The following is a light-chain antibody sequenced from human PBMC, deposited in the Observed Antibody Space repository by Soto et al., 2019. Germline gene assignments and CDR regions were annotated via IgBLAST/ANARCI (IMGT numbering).Light chain of an antibody. Sequence: EIVLTQSPATLSLSPGERATLSCRASQSVSTYLAWYQQKPGQAPRLLIYDASKRATGIPARFTGSGSGTDLTLTISSLEPEDFAVYYCQQRSNWPVTFGPGTRVEIK. V-gene: IGKV3-11*01. CDR1: QSVSTY. J-gene: IGKJ1*01. CDR3: QQRSNWPVT. CDR2: DAS.